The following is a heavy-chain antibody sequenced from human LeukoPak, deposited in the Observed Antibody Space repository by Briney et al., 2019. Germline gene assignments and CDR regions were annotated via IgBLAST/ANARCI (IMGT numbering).Heavy chain of an antibody. D-gene: IGHD6-19*01. V-gene: IGHV4-31*03. CDR2: IYSGGNT. Sequence: SQTLSLTCTVSGDSIRSGGYYWNWIRQAPGKGLERLGYIYSGGNTYYNPSLKSRGGISLDKSKSQFSLRLSSVTAADTAMYFCSRGAVAGLFDYWGQGILVTVSS. CDR1: GDSIRSGGYY. CDR3: SRGAVAGLFDY. J-gene: IGHJ4*02.